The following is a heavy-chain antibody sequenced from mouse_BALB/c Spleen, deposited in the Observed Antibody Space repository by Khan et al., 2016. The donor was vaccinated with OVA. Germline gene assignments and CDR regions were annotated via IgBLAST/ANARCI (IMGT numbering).Heavy chain of an antibody. Sequence: EVKLQESGTGLVKPSQSLSLTCTVTGYSITSGYGWNWIRQFPGNKLEWLGYITYSCSTNYNPSLKSRISITRDTTKNQYFQQLNSETTEETATYYCARTARIKYWGQGTTLTVSS. CDR1: GYSITSGYG. CDR2: ITYSCST. CDR3: ARTARIKY. J-gene: IGHJ2*01. D-gene: IGHD1-2*01. V-gene: IGHV3-1*02.